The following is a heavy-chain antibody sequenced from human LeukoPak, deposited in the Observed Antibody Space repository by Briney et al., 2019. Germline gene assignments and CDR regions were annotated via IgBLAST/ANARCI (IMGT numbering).Heavy chain of an antibody. CDR1: GFTFSNSW. CDR2: IKSKTDGGTT. V-gene: IGHV3-15*01. Sequence: GGSLRLSCAASGFTFSNSWMSWVRQAPGKGLEWVGRIKSKTDGGTTDYAAPVKGRFTISRDDSKNTLYLQMNSLKTEDTAVYYCTTDPRDSSGWYVGVDYWGQGTLVTVSS. CDR3: TTDPRDSSGWYVGVDY. D-gene: IGHD6-19*01. J-gene: IGHJ4*02.